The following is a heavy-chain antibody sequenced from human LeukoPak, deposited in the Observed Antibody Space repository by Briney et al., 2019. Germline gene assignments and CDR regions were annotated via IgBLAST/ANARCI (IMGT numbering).Heavy chain of an antibody. CDR1: GDSFTSYW. V-gene: IGHV5-51*01. CDR3: ARRDSSGYNYFYY. D-gene: IGHD3-22*01. J-gene: IGHJ4*02. CDR2: IYPGDSET. Sequence: GESLKISCKGAGDSFTSYWIGWARQMPGKGLEWMGIIYPGDSETRYSPSFQGQVTISADKSISTAYLQWSSLKASDTAMYYCARRDSSGYNYFYYWGQGTLVTVSS.